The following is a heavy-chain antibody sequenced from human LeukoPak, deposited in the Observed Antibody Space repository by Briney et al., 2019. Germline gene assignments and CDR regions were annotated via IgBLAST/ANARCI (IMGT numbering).Heavy chain of an antibody. D-gene: IGHD4-17*01. V-gene: IGHV3-48*01. Sequence: GGSLRLSCAASGFTFSSYSMNWVRQAPGKGLEWVSYISSSSSTIYYADSVKGRFSISRDNSKNTLYLQMSSLKVEDTAIYYCARDPATVTSCFDCWGQGTLVTVSS. CDR3: ARDPATVTSCFDC. J-gene: IGHJ4*02. CDR2: ISSSSSTI. CDR1: GFTFSSYS.